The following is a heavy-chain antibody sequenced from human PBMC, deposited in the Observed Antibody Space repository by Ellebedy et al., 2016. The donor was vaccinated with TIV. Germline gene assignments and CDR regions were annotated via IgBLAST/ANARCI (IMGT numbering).Heavy chain of an antibody. D-gene: IGHD1-26*01. CDR2: IIPILGIA. V-gene: IGHV1-69*04. J-gene: IGHJ4*02. CDR1: GGTFSSYA. CDR3: ARGTLYSGNYYLFDY. Sequence: SVKVSXXASGGTFSSYAISWVRQAPGQGLEWMGRIIPILGIANYAQKFQGRVTITADKSTSTAYMELSSLRSDDTAVYYCARGTLYSGNYYLFDYWGQGTLVTVSS.